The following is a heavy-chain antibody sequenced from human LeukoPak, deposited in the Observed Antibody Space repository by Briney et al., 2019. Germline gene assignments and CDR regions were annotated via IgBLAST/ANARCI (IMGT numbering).Heavy chain of an antibody. CDR3: ATWDSSGYYYPVSGDAFDI. CDR1: GFTFSSYE. D-gene: IGHD3-22*01. CDR2: ISSSGSTI. V-gene: IGHV3-48*03. J-gene: IGHJ3*02. Sequence: QPGGSLRLSCAASGFTFSSYEMNWVRQAPGKGLEWVSYISSSGSTIYYADSVKGRFTISRDNAKNSLYLQMNSLRAEDTAVYYCATWDSSGYYYPVSGDAFDIWGQGTMVTVSS.